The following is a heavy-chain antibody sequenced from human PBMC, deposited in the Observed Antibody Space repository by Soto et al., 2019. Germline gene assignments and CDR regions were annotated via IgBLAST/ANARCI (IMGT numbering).Heavy chain of an antibody. D-gene: IGHD3-22*01. CDR1: GGSITSSSYY. CDR2: IYYSGST. Sequence: SETLSLTCTVSGGSITSSSYYWGWIRQPPGKGLEWIGNIYYSGSTYYNPSLKSRVTISVDTSKTQFSLKLSSVTAADTAVYYCILGSGWHGFEYWCHGTRFTVSS. V-gene: IGHV4-39*01. J-gene: IGHJ4*01. CDR3: ILGSGWHGFEY.